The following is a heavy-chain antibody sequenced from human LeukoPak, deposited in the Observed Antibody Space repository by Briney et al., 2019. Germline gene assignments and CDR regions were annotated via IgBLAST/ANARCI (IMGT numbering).Heavy chain of an antibody. V-gene: IGHV3-53*01. CDR2: FYVGGAT. CDR1: GFSVTNNY. Sequence: GGSLRLSCAVSGFSVTNNYMSWVRQAPGKGLEWVSVFYVGGATYYADSVKGRFTISRDNSENTLYLQMKSLRAEDTAVYYCARGNSGHCSGATCYALDYWGQGTLVTVSS. D-gene: IGHD2-2*01. CDR3: ARGNSGHCSGATCYALDY. J-gene: IGHJ4*02.